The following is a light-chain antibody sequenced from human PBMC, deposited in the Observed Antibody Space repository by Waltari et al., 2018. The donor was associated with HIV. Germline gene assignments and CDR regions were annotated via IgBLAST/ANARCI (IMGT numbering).Light chain of an antibody. Sequence: EIVLTQSPATLSLSPGERATLSCRASQSVGTYLAWFQQTPGQAPRLLIYYASKRATGIPARFIGSGSGTEFTLTISSLEPEDFADYYCQQRSDWPRYTFGQGTKLEI. J-gene: IGKJ2*01. CDR1: QSVGTY. CDR2: YAS. CDR3: QQRSDWPRYT. V-gene: IGKV3-11*01.